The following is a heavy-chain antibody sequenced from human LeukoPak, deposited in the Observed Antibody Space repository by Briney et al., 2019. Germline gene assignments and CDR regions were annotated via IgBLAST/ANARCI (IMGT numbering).Heavy chain of an antibody. Sequence: PGGSLRLSCAASGFTFSSYWMSWVRQAPGKGLEWVANIKQDGSEKYYVDSVKGRFTISRDNAKNSLYLQMNSLRAEDTAVYYCARDRYGDYRKRDYFDYWGQGTLVTVSS. CDR3: ARDRYGDYRKRDYFDY. J-gene: IGHJ4*02. CDR1: GFTFSSYW. V-gene: IGHV3-7*01. CDR2: IKQDGSEK. D-gene: IGHD4-17*01.